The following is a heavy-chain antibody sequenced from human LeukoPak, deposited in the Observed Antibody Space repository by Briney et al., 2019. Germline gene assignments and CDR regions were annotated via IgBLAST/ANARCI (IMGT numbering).Heavy chain of an antibody. Sequence: GRSLRLSCAASGFTFDDYAMHWVRQAPGKGLEWVSGISWNSGSIGYADSVKGRFTISRDNAKNSLYLQMNSLRAEDMALYYCTKAPRNSCTGAFCYPFDHWGQGTLVTVSS. CDR3: TKAPRNSCTGAFCYPFDH. CDR1: GFTFDDYA. V-gene: IGHV3-9*03. CDR2: ISWNSGSI. D-gene: IGHD2-8*02. J-gene: IGHJ4*02.